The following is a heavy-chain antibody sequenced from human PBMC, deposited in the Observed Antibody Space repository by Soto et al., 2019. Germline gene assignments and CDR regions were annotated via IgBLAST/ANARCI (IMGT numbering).Heavy chain of an antibody. CDR3: ASGSYCSSTSCSPYYYYGMDV. Sequence: GSLRLSCAASGFTFSSYGMHWVRQAPGKGLEWVAVISYDGSNKYYADSVKGRFTISRDNSKSTLYLQMNSLRAEDTAVYYCASGSYCSSTSCSPYYYYGMDVWGQGTTVTVSS. V-gene: IGHV3-30*03. CDR2: ISYDGSNK. D-gene: IGHD2-2*01. J-gene: IGHJ6*02. CDR1: GFTFSSYG.